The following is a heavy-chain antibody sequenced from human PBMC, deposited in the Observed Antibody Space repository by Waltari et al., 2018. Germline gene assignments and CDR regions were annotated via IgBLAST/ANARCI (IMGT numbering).Heavy chain of an antibody. V-gene: IGHV1-3*01. Sequence: QVQLVQSGAEVKKPGASVKVSCKASGYTFTSYAMHWVRQAPGQRLEWMGWINAGNGNTKYSQKFQGRVTITRDTSASTAYMELSSLRSEDTAVYYCARVSPTYCSGGSCYFDYWGQGTLVTVSS. D-gene: IGHD2-15*01. J-gene: IGHJ4*02. CDR3: ARVSPTYCSGGSCYFDY. CDR1: GYTFTSYA. CDR2: INAGNGNT.